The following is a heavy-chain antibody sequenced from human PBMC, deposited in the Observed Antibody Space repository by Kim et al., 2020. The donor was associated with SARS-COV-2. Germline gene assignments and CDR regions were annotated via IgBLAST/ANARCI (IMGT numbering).Heavy chain of an antibody. CDR3: VRGFYQGPFDF. CDR1: GFTFDDYG. CDR2: INKNGGST. V-gene: IGHV3-20*01. Sequence: GGSLRLSCAASGFTFDDYGMSWVRQTPGKGLEWVAGINKNGGSTGYVDSAKGRFTISRDNAKNSLYLQMNSLRADDTALYHCVRGFYQGPFDFGGQGTLVTVSS. J-gene: IGHJ4*02. D-gene: IGHD2-2*01.